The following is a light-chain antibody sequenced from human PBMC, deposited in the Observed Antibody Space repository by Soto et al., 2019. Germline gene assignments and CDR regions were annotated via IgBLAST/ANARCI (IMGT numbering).Light chain of an antibody. Sequence: EIVLTQSPGTLSLSPGETATLSCRASQSVSSSYLAWYQQKPGQAPRLLIYGALNRATGTSDRFSASGSETDFTLTISRLEPEDFAMYYCQQYGSSPPYTFGQGTKLEIK. CDR2: GAL. CDR3: QQYGSSPPYT. V-gene: IGKV3-20*01. CDR1: QSVSSSY. J-gene: IGKJ2*01.